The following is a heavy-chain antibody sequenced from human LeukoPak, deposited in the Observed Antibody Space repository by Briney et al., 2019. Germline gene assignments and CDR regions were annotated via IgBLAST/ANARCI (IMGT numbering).Heavy chain of an antibody. CDR1: GGSMNNYY. CDR2: RHYSGTT. Sequence: SETLSLTCTVSGGSMNNYYWSWIRQPPGKGLEWIGYRHYSGTTDYNPSLRSRVTISIDASKNQFSLKLSSVTAADTAVYYCARLLWNGRGAFDILGRGTMVTVSS. V-gene: IGHV4-59*12. D-gene: IGHD1-1*01. J-gene: IGHJ3*02. CDR3: ARLLWNGRGAFDI.